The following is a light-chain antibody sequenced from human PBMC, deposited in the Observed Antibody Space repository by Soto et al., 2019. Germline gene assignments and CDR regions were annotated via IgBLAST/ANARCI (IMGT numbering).Light chain of an antibody. CDR2: DAS. CDR3: QQRSNWLT. Sequence: EIVLTQSPATLSLSPGERATLSCRASQSVSSYLAWYQQKPGQAPRLLIYDASNRATGIPARFSGSGSGTAFPLTISRLDHEDFVVYYCQQRSNWLTFGGGTKVENK. V-gene: IGKV3-11*01. CDR1: QSVSSY. J-gene: IGKJ4*01.